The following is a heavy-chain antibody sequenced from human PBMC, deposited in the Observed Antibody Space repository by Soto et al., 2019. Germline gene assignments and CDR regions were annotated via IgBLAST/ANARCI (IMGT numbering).Heavy chain of an antibody. CDR3: ARERTLRYFDWLPSKGWFDP. V-gene: IGHV4-34*01. J-gene: IGHJ5*02. CDR2: INHSGST. Sequence: SETLSLTXAVYGGSFSGYYWSWIRQPPGKGLERIGEINHSGSTNYNPSLKSRVTISVDTSKNQFSLKLSSVTAADTAVYYCARERTLRYFDWLPSKGWFDPWGQGTLVTVSS. CDR1: GGSFSGYY. D-gene: IGHD3-9*01.